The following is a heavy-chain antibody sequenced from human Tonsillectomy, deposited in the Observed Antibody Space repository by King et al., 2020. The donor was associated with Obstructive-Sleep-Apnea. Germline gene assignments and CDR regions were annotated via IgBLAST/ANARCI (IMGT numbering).Heavy chain of an antibody. J-gene: IGHJ3*02. Sequence: QLQESGPGLVKPSQTLSLTCTVSGGSISSGGYYWSWIRQHPGKDLEWIGYIYYSGSTYYNPSLKSRVTISVDTSKNQFSLKLSSVTAADTAVYYCARLYYYDGDAFDIWGQGTMVTVSS. CDR1: GGSISSGGYY. V-gene: IGHV4-31*03. CDR2: IYYSGST. D-gene: IGHD3-22*01. CDR3: ARLYYYDGDAFDI.